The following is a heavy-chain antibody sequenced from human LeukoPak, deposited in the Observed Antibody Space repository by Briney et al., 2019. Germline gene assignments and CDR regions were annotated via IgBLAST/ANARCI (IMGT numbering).Heavy chain of an antibody. CDR1: GGSISSGGYY. CDR2: IYYSGST. Sequence: SETLSLTCTVSGGSISSGGYYWSWIRQHPGKGLEWIGYIYYSGSTYYNPSLKSRVTISVDTSKNQFSLKLSSVTAAYTAVYYCARESSSSLYFDYWGQGTLVTVSS. V-gene: IGHV4-31*03. D-gene: IGHD6-13*01. J-gene: IGHJ4*02. CDR3: ARESSSSLYFDY.